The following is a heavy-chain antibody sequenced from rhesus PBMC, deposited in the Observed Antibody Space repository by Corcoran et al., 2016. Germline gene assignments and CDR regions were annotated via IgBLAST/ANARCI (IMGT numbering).Heavy chain of an antibody. CDR2: IYWDDDK. CDR1: GFSLSTSGMG. CDR3: ARTEVIPNNRFDV. D-gene: IGHD3-34*01. V-gene: IGHV2-1*01. J-gene: IGHJ5-1*01. Sequence: QVTLKESGPALVKPTQTLTLTCTFSGFSLSTSGMGVGWIRQPPGKTLEWLAHIYWDDDKRYNTSLKSSLTISKDTSKHQVVRTMTNMDPVDTATYYCARTEVIPNNRFDVWGPGVLVTVSS.